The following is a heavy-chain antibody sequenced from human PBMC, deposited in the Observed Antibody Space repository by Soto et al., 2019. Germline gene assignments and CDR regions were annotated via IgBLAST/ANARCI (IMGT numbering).Heavy chain of an antibody. CDR2: IFHSGIT. V-gene: IGHV4-59*01. Sequence: SETLSLTCSISGGSFSNDYWTWIRQSPGKGLEWIGYIFHSGITDYNPSVKSRVTISIDKSRNLFSLTLTSVTAADTAVYYCARDRYFYDSRGYYRTLDHWGQGALVTVSS. CDR1: GGSFSNDY. CDR3: ARDRYFYDSRGYYRTLDH. J-gene: IGHJ5*02. D-gene: IGHD3-22*01.